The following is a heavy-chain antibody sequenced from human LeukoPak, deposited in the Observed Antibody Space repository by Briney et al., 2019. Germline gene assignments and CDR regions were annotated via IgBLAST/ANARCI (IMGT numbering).Heavy chain of an antibody. CDR2: ISDDGNSD. V-gene: IGHV3-30-3*01. D-gene: IGHD6-25*01. Sequence: GGSLRLSSAASGFTFSNYGMLWVRQPPGKGPEWVAVISDDGNSDHYADSVKGRFTFSRDNSKNTLSLQMNSLRGEDTAVYYCARGSAPAGTYHLDCWGQGTLVTVSS. CDR1: GFTFSNYG. CDR3: ARGSAPAGTYHLDC. J-gene: IGHJ4*02.